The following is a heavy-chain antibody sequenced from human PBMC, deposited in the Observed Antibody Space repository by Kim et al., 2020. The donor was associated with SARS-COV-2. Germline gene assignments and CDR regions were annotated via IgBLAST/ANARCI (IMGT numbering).Heavy chain of an antibody. CDR2: ISSSGSTI. CDR3: ARDLYYGFGKLLPVYGMDV. V-gene: IGHV3-11*04. CDR1: GFTFSDYY. J-gene: IGHJ6*02. D-gene: IGHD3-10*01. Sequence: GGSLRLSCAASGFTFSDYYMSWIRQAPGKGLEWGSYISSSGSTIYYADSVKGRFTISRDNAKNSLYLQMNSLRAEDTAVYYCARDLYYGFGKLLPVYGMDVWGQGTTVTVSS.